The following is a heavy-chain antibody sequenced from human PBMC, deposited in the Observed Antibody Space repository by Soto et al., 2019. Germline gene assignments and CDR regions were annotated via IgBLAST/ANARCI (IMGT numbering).Heavy chain of an antibody. CDR1: RLTIDSSC. J-gene: IGHJ4*02. D-gene: IGHD3-16*02. CDR3: ARDKHDDYVWGSYRSPTIDY. Sequence: GVPVEATWEESRLTIDSSCRWSVYHDPRQRREWMGWISAYNGNTNYAQKLQGRVTMTTDTSTSTAYMELRSLRSDDTAVYYCARDKHDDYVWGSYRSPTIDYWGQGTLVTVSS. V-gene: IGHV1-18*01. CDR2: ISAYNGNT.